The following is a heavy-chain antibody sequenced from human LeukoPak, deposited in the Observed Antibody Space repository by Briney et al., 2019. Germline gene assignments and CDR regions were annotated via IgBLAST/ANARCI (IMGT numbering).Heavy chain of an antibody. CDR2: IYYSGST. CDR1: GGSISSSSYY. Sequence: SETLSLSCTVSGGSISSSSYYWGWIRQPPGKGLEWIGSIYYSGSTYYNPSLKCRVTISVGTSKNQFSLKLSSVTATDTAVYYCAREGDDFWRGYYRHNWFDPWGQGTLVTVSS. V-gene: IGHV4-39*02. CDR3: AREGDDFWRGYYRHNWFDP. J-gene: IGHJ5*02. D-gene: IGHD3-3*01.